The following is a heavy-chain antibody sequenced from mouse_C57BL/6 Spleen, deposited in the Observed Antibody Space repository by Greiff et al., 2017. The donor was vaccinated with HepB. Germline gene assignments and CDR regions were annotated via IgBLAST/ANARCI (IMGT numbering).Heavy chain of an antibody. J-gene: IGHJ1*03. V-gene: IGHV2-9-1*01. Sequence: VHLVESGPGLVAPSQSLSITCTVSGFSLTSYAISWVRQPPGKGLEWLGVIWPGGGTNYNSVLKSRLSISKDNSKSQVFLNMNSLQTDDTARYYCARNSRSSYWYFDVWGTGTTVTVSS. CDR3: ARNSRSSYWYFDV. CDR1: GFSLTSYA. D-gene: IGHD1-1*01. CDR2: IWPGGGT.